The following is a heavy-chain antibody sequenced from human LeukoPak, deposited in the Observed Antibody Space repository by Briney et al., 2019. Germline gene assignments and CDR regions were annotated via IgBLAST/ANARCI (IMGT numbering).Heavy chain of an antibody. CDR1: GFTFSSYW. Sequence: PGGSLRLSCAASGFTFSSYWMHWVRQAPGKGLVWVSRINSDGSSTTYADSVKGRFTISRDNAKNTLYLQMNSLRAEDTAVYYCARSAVAGRVSYFDYWGQGTLVTASS. J-gene: IGHJ4*02. CDR3: ARSAVAGRVSYFDY. V-gene: IGHV3-74*01. CDR2: INSDGSST. D-gene: IGHD6-19*01.